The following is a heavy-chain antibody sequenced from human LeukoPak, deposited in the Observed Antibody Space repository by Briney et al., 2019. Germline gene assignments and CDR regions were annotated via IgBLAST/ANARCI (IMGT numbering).Heavy chain of an antibody. J-gene: IGHJ4*02. D-gene: IGHD6-6*01. Sequence: ASVKVSCKASGYTFTSYYMHWVRQAPGQGLEWMGIINPSGGSTSYAQKFQGRVTMTRNMSTSTVYMELSSLRSEDTAVYYCARGGGSISSLSRRYYFDYWGQGTLVTVSS. CDR1: GYTFTSYY. CDR2: INPSGGST. V-gene: IGHV1-46*01. CDR3: ARGGGSISSLSRRYYFDY.